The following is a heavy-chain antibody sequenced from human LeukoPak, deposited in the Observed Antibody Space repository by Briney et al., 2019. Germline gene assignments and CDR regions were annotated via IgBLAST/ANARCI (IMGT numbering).Heavy chain of an antibody. J-gene: IGHJ3*02. D-gene: IGHD5-18*01. V-gene: IGHV4-59*01. CDR2: IYYSGGT. Sequence: PSETLSLTCTVSGGSLSSYYWSSSRQPPRRGLEWIGCIYYSGGTNYNTSLKSRVSLSVDTPKNQFSLKLSSVTAAETRPYFCARSEAACSTWIQLWPPSAGAFDSWGQGTMVTASS. CDR1: GGSLSSYY. CDR3: ARSEAACSTWIQLWPPSAGAFDS.